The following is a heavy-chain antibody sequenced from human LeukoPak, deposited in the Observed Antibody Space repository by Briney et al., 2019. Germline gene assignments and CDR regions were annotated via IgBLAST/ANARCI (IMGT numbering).Heavy chain of an antibody. CDR1: GGSFSGYY. Sequence: SETLSLTCAVYGGSFSGYYWSWIRQPPGKGLEWIGEINHSGSTNYNPSLKSRVTMSVDTSKNQFSLKLSSVTAADTAVYYCARDRGFLEWLPAYYFDYWGQGTLVTVSS. J-gene: IGHJ4*02. D-gene: IGHD3-3*01. CDR2: INHSGST. CDR3: ARDRGFLEWLPAYYFDY. V-gene: IGHV4-34*01.